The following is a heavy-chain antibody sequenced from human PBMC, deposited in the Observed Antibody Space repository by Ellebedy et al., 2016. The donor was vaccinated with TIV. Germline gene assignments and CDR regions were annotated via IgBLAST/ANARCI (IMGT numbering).Heavy chain of an antibody. CDR3: ARLYTWNDWNWFDT. V-gene: IGHV4-59*12. CDR2: IHHRGNT. CDR1: RGAIGDDY. D-gene: IGHD1-1*01. J-gene: IGHJ5*02. Sequence: SETLSLTXSVSRGAIGDDYLSWIRQPPGKGLEWIGYIHHRGNTVYTPSLKSRITISLDTSKRHFSLKLTSVTAADTAVYYCARLYTWNDWNWFDTWGQGNLVTVSS.